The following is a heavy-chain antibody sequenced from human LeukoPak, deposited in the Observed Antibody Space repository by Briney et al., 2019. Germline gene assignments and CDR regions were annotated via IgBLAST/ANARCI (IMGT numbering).Heavy chain of an antibody. CDR3: ARGLGREDGNVGYCSGGSCYYFDY. Sequence: GGSLRLSCAASGSTFSSYAMHWVRQAPGKGLEWVAVISYDGSNKYYADSVKGRFTISRDNSKNTLYLQMNSLRAEDTAVYYCARGLGREDGNVGYCSGGSCYYFDYWGQGTLVTVSS. J-gene: IGHJ4*02. CDR2: ISYDGSNK. D-gene: IGHD2-15*01. CDR1: GSTFSSYA. V-gene: IGHV3-30-3*01.